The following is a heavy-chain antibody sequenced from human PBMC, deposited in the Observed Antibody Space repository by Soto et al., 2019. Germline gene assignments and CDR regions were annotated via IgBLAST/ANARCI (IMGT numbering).Heavy chain of an antibody. D-gene: IGHD6-13*01. J-gene: IGHJ4*02. CDR1: GYTFTSYY. CDR2: INPSGGST. V-gene: IGHV1-46*03. CDR3: ARFVAATGHDC. Sequence: QVQLVQSGAEVKKPGASVKVSCKASGYTFTSYYMHWVRQAPGQGLEWMGIINPSGGSTTYAQNSQGSVTMTRDTSTSTVYMELSSLRSEDTAVYYCARFVAATGHDCWGQGTLVTVSS.